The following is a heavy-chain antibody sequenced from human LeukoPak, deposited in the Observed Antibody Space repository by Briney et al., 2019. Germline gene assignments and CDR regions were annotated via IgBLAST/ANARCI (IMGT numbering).Heavy chain of an antibody. V-gene: IGHV4-38-2*02. CDR2: IYHSGST. CDR3: ASRWGQQPGDGSFDY. CDR1: GYSISSGYY. D-gene: IGHD5-24*01. Sequence: SETLSLTCTVSGYSISSGYYWGWIRQPPGKGLEWIGSIYHSGSTYYNPSLKSRVTISVDTSKNQFSLKLSSVTAADTAVYYCASRWGQQPGDGSFDYWGQGTLVTVSS. J-gene: IGHJ4*02.